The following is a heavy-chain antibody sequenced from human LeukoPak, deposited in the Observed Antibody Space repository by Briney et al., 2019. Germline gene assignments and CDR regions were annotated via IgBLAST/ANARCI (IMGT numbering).Heavy chain of an antibody. D-gene: IGHD3-16*02. V-gene: IGHV4-59*01. CDR1: GGSISSYY. CDR3: ARMGSHYDNVWGCHRYFDY. CDR2: IYYSGST. Sequence: KASETLSLTCTVSGGSISSYYWSWIRQPPGKGLEWIGYIYYSGSTNYNPSLKSRVTISVDTSKNQFSLKLSSVTAADTALYYCARMGSHYDNVWGCHRYFDYWGQGTLVTVSS. J-gene: IGHJ4*02.